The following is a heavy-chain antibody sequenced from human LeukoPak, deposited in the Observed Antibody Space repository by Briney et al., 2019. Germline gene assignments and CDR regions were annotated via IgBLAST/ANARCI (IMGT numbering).Heavy chain of an antibody. J-gene: IGHJ4*02. D-gene: IGHD6-6*01. V-gene: IGHV1-46*01. CDR2: INPSDGST. CDR3: AREGPYSDSSRSRFDY. CDR1: GYTFTNYY. Sequence: ASVKVSCKASGYTFTNYYIHWVRQAPGQGLEWTGIINPSDGSTSYAQKFQGRVTMTRDTSTSTVYMELSSLRSEDTAVYYCAREGPYSDSSRSRFDYWGQGTLVTVSS.